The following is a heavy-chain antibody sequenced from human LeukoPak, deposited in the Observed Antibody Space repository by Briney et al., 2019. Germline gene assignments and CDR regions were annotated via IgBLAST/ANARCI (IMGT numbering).Heavy chain of an antibody. Sequence: ASVKVSCKASGYTFTSYDINWVRQATGQGVEWMGWMNPNSGNTGYAQKFQGRVTMTRNTSIRTAYMELSSLRSEDTAVYYCWVVRGRDLDYWGQGTLVTVSS. CDR2: MNPNSGNT. V-gene: IGHV1-8*01. CDR1: GYTFTSYD. D-gene: IGHD3-10*01. CDR3: WVVRGRDLDY. J-gene: IGHJ4*02.